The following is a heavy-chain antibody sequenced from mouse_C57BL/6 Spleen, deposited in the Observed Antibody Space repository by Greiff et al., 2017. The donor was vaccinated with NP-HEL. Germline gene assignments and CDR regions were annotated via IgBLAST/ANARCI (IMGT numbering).Heavy chain of an antibody. V-gene: IGHV1-22*01. CDR3: AREGELYYGSSPYYFDY. D-gene: IGHD1-1*01. Sequence: VQLKESGPELVKPGASVKMSCKASGYTFTDYNMHWVKQSHGKSLEWIGYINPNNGGTSYNQKFKGKATLTVNKSSSTAYMELRSLTSEDSAVYYCAREGELYYGSSPYYFDYWGQGTTLTVSS. CDR2: INPNNGGT. CDR1: GYTFTDYN. J-gene: IGHJ2*01.